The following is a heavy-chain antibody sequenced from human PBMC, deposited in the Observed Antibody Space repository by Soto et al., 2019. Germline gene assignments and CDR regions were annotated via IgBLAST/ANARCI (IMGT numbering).Heavy chain of an antibody. J-gene: IGHJ4*02. D-gene: IGHD2-8*01. CDR2: ISGSGGST. CDR1: GFTFSSYA. CDR3: AKSPVQMVYAIHFDY. V-gene: IGHV3-23*01. Sequence: PGGSLRLSCAASGFTFSSYAMSWVRQAPGKGLEWVSAISGSGGSTYYADSVKGRFAISRDNSKNTLYLQMNSLRAEDTAVYYCAKSPVQMVYAIHFDYWGQGTLVTVSS.